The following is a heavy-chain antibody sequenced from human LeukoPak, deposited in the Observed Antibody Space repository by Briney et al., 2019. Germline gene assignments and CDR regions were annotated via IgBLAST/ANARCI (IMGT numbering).Heavy chain of an antibody. Sequence: SETLSLTCTVSGGSISSCYWSWIRQPPGKGLEWIGYIYYSGSTNYNPSLKSRVTISVDTSKNQFSLKLSSVTAADTAVYYCARDPLRPSLGFGEFNAFDIWGQGTMVTVSS. CDR2: IYYSGST. D-gene: IGHD3-10*01. J-gene: IGHJ3*02. CDR3: ARDPLRPSLGFGEFNAFDI. CDR1: GGSISSCY. V-gene: IGHV4-59*01.